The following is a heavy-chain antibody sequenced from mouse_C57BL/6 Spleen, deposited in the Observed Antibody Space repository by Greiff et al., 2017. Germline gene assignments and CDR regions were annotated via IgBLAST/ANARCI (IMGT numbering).Heavy chain of an antibody. J-gene: IGHJ2*01. Sequence: EVQVVESGGGLVKPGGSLKLSCAASGFTFSDYGMHWVRQAPEKGLEWVSYISSGSRTIYYADTVKGRFTISRDNAKNPLFLQMNSLRSEDTAMYYCAITSPLDYWGQGTTLTVSS. V-gene: IGHV5-17*01. CDR2: ISSGSRTI. CDR1: GFTFSDYG. CDR3: AITSPLDY. D-gene: IGHD2-12*01.